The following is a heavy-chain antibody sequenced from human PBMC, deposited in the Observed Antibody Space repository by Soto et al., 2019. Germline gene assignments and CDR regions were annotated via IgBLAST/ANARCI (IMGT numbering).Heavy chain of an antibody. CDR3: ARDVGLDTDDFFAY. Sequence: VGSLRLSCTASGFTFTSYGMGWVRQAPGKGLQWVSTIRGDGGQTHYTDSVKGRFSISRDNSKNTVYLQMDSLRAEDTAMYFCARDVGLDTDDFFAYWGQGTQVTVS. J-gene: IGHJ4*02. D-gene: IGHD2-15*01. CDR1: GFTFTSYG. CDR2: IRGDGGQT. V-gene: IGHV3-23*01.